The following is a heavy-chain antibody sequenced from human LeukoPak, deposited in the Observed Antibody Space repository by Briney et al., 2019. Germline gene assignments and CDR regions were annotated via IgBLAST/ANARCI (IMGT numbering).Heavy chain of an antibody. CDR3: ARRHSSGWTFDY. CDR2: IYYSGST. V-gene: IGHV4-59*05. J-gene: IGHJ4*02. Sequence: SETLFLTCTVSGGSISRYYWSWIRQPPGKGLEWIGSIYYSGSTYYNPSLKSRVTISVDTSKNQFSLKLSSVTAADTAVYYCARRHSSGWTFDYWGQGTLVTVSS. CDR1: GGSISRYY. D-gene: IGHD6-19*01.